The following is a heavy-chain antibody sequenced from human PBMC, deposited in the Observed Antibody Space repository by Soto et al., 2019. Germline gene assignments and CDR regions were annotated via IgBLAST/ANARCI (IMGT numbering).Heavy chain of an antibody. CDR3: ATNPLL. CDR1: GFSVSSNY. J-gene: IGHJ4*02. Sequence: PGGSLRLSCAGSGFSVSSNYMSWVRQAPGKGLEWVSVTNSGGVTDYADSVKGRFIVSRDDSRNTLYLQMNTLRSEDTAVYYCATNPLLWGQGTQVTVSS. CDR2: TNSGGVT. V-gene: IGHV3-66*01.